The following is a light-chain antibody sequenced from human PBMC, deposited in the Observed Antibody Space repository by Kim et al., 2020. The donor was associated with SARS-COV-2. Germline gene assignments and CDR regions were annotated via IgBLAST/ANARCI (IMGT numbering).Light chain of an antibody. CDR3: NSRDSSGNHWV. V-gene: IGLV3-19*01. Sequence: SSSLTHYPSFSLALGQTVRITCQGDSLRSYYASWYQQKPGQAPVLVIYGKNNRPSGIPDRFSGSSSGNTASLTITGAQAEDEADYYCNSRDSSGNHWVFGGGTQLTVL. CDR2: GKN. CDR1: SLRSYY. J-gene: IGLJ3*02.